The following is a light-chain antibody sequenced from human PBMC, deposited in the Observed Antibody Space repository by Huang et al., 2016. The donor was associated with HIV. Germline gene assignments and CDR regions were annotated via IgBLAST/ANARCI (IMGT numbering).Light chain of an antibody. Sequence: DIQMTQSPSSLSAFVGDTVTITCRGSEGISNSVAWYQQKPGKAPKLLLYSTSRLESGVPSRCRGGGSGTDYTLIISSLQPDDFATYYCQQYYTSPTFGQGSKVEIK. CDR1: EGISNS. CDR3: QQYYTSPT. J-gene: IGKJ1*01. V-gene: IGKV1-NL1*01. CDR2: STS.